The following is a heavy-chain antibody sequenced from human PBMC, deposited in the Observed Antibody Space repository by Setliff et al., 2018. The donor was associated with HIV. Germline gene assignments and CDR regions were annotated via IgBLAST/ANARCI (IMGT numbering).Heavy chain of an antibody. V-gene: IGHV3-11*04. CDR2: ISSSGSTT. D-gene: IGHD6-19*01. CDR3: ARDPRSGWYLGFFDY. Sequence: LRLSCAASGFTFRDHYMTWIRQAPGKGLEWISYISSSGSTTYYADSVKGRFTISRDNTKNSLYLQMNSLRAEDTAVYYCARDPRSGWYLGFFDYWGQGTLVTVS. CDR1: GFTFRDHY. J-gene: IGHJ4*02.